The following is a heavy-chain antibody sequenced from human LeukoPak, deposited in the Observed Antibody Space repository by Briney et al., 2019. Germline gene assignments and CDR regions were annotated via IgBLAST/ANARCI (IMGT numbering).Heavy chain of an antibody. CDR3: ARVANGDYFDF. D-gene: IGHD4-17*01. V-gene: IGHV4-30-4*01. Sequence: SETLSLTCTVSGVSISNSDYYWRWIRQSPGKGLEWVGYIYFNGYTYYSPSLRSRLAISIDTSKNRFSLNLTSVTAADTAVYYCARVANGDYFDFWGQGTLVTVSS. CDR2: IYFNGYT. J-gene: IGHJ4*02. CDR1: GVSISNSDYY.